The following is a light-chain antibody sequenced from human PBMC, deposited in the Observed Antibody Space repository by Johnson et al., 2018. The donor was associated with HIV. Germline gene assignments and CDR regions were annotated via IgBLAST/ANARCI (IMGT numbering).Light chain of an antibody. CDR2: DNN. CDR1: SSNIGNNY. V-gene: IGLV1-51*01. J-gene: IGLJ1*01. CDR3: GTWDSSLSAGNV. Sequence: QSLLTQPPSVSAAPGQKVTISCSGSSSNIGNNYVSWYQQLPGTAPKLLIYDNNKRPSGIPDRFSGSKSGTSATLGITGLQTGAEADYYCGTWDSSLSAGNVFGTGTKVTVL.